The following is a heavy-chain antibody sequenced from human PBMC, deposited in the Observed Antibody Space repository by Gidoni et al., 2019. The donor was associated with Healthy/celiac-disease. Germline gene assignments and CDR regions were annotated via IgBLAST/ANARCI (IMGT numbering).Heavy chain of an antibody. CDR3: ATQAGYYYYGMDV. CDR1: GFTFDDYA. Sequence: EVQLVESGGGLVQHGRSLRLSCAASGFTFDDYAMHWVRQAPGKGLECVSGISWNSGSIGYADSVKGRFTISRDNAKNSLYLQMNSLRAEDTALYYCATQAGYYYYGMDVWGQGTTVTVSS. V-gene: IGHV3-9*01. J-gene: IGHJ6*02. CDR2: ISWNSGSI.